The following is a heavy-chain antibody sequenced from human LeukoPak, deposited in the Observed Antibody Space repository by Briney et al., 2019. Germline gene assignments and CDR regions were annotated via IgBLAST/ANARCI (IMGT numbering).Heavy chain of an antibody. CDR3: ARSPLHFDY. Sequence: GGSLRLSCAASEFTFSSYGMHWVRQAPGKGLEWMAFIRYDGNTKYYADSVKGRFTVSRDNSKNTLYLQMNSLRAEDTAVYYCARSPLHFDYWGQGTLVTVSS. CDR1: EFTFSSYG. CDR2: IRYDGNTK. V-gene: IGHV3-30*02. J-gene: IGHJ4*02.